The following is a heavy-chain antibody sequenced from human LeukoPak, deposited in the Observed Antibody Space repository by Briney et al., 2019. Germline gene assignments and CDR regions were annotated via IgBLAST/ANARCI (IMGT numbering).Heavy chain of an antibody. D-gene: IGHD6-19*01. V-gene: IGHV2-5*02. J-gene: IGHJ4*02. CDR2: IYWDDDE. CDR1: GFSLSTSGVG. CDR3: AHSPSSGWSFDY. Sequence: SGPRLVKPTQTLTLTCTFSGFSLSTSGVGVGWIRQPPGKALEWLALIYWDDDERYSPSLKSRLTITKDTSKNQVVLTMTNMDPVDTATYYCAHSPSSGWSFDYWGQGTLVTVSS.